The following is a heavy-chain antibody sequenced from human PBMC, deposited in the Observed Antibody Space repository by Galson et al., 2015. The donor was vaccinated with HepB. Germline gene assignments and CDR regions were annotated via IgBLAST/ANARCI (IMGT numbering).Heavy chain of an antibody. J-gene: IGHJ3*02. CDR1: GGSISNYY. D-gene: IGHD6-13*01. CDR3: ARPLEADGYSSSWDAFHI. Sequence: ETLSLTCAVSGGSISNYYWSWIRQAPGKGLEWIGYIFYTGRTDYNPALKSRLTMSLDTSKNQFSLKLRSVTAADAAVYYCARPLEADGYSSSWDAFHIWGQGTVVTVSS. CDR2: IFYTGRT. V-gene: IGHV4-59*08.